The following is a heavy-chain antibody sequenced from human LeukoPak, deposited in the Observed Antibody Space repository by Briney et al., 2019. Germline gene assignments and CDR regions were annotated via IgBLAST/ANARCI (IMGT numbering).Heavy chain of an antibody. CDR2: ITSSSSTI. V-gene: IGHV3-48*01. J-gene: IGHJ4*02. CDR1: GFTFSIYS. Sequence: GGSLRLSCPASGFTFSIYSMNWVRQAPGKGLEWVSYITSSSSTIFYADSVKGRFTISRDNAKNSLHLQMNSLRAEDTAVYYCAISPASGLDYWGQGTLVTVSS. D-gene: IGHD6-13*01. CDR3: AISPASGLDY.